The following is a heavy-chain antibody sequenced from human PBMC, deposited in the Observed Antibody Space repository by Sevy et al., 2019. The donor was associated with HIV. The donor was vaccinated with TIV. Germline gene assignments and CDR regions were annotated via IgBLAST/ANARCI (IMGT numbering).Heavy chain of an antibody. J-gene: IGHJ6*02. CDR3: ARDHVKDGDLGDYYYYAMDV. D-gene: IGHD4-17*01. CDR1: GFTFSDYY. Sequence: GGSLRLSCAASGFTFSDYYMSWIRQAPGKGLEWVSYISGSDTTIYYAASVKGRFSISRDNAKNSRYLQMHGLGAEETAGYYCARDHVKDGDLGDYYYYAMDVWGQGTTVTVSS. CDR2: ISGSDTTI. V-gene: IGHV3-11*01.